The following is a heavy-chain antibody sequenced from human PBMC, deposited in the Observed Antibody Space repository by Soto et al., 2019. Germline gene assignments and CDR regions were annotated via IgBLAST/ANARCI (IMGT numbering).Heavy chain of an antibody. Sequence: EVQLVESGGGLVQPGGSLRLSCAASGFTVSSNYMSWVRQAPGKGLEWVSVIYSGGSTYYADSVKGRFTISRDNSKNTLYLQMNSLRAEDTAVYYCARDFIVHSSNRDYYYGMDVWGQGTTVTVSS. D-gene: IGHD3-16*02. CDR1: GFTVSSNY. J-gene: IGHJ6*02. V-gene: IGHV3-66*01. CDR3: ARDFIVHSSNRDYYYGMDV. CDR2: IYSGGST.